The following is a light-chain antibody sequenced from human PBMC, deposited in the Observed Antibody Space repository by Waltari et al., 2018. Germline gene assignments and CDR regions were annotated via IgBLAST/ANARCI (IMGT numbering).Light chain of an antibody. V-gene: IGLV1-47*01. CDR3: AVWDEGYV. J-gene: IGLJ1*01. Sequence: QSVLTQPPSASGTPGQRVTISCSGSSSNIDNNYVYWYQHLPGMAPKLLIYRNDQLPSGVPDRFSGSKSGTSASMAISGLRSDDEADYHCAVWDEGYVFGTGTKVTVL. CDR1: SSNIDNNY. CDR2: RND.